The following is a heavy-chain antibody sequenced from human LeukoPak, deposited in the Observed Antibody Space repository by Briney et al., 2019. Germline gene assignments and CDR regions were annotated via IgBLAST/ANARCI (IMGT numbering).Heavy chain of an antibody. Sequence: GASVKVPCKASGYTFTGYYMHWVRQAPGQGLEWMGWINPNSGGTNYAQKFQGRVTMTRDTSISTAYMELSRLRSDDAAVYYCARGEYYDFWSGDYWGQGTLVTVSS. V-gene: IGHV1-2*02. CDR3: ARGEYYDFWSGDY. D-gene: IGHD3-3*01. CDR1: GYTFTGYY. J-gene: IGHJ4*02. CDR2: INPNSGGT.